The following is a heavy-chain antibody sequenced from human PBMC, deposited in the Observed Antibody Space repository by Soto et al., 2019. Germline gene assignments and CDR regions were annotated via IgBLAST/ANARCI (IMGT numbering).Heavy chain of an antibody. D-gene: IGHD5-12*01. J-gene: IGHJ4*02. Sequence: QVQLQQWGAGLLKPSETLSLTCAVYGGSFSGYYWSWIRQPPGKGLEWIGEINHSGSTNYNPSLKSRVTISVDTSKNLFSLKLSSVTAADSAVYYCAREGRDGYNYYFDHWGQGTLVTVSS. V-gene: IGHV4-34*01. CDR2: INHSGST. CDR1: GGSFSGYY. CDR3: AREGRDGYNYYFDH.